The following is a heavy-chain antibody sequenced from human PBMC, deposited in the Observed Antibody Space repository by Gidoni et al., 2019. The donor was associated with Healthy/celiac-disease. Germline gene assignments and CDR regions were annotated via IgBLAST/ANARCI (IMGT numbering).Heavy chain of an antibody. CDR2: ISYDGSNK. Sequence: QVQLVESGGGVVQPGRSLRLSCAASGFTFSSSGMHWVRQAPGKGLEWVAVISYDGSNKYYADYVKGRFTISRDNSKNTLYLQMNSLRAEDTAVYYCAKDLDYRGYYGSGSYCDYWGQGTLVTVSS. V-gene: IGHV3-30*18. J-gene: IGHJ4*02. CDR1: GFTFSSSG. D-gene: IGHD3-10*01. CDR3: AKDLDYRGYYGSGSYCDY.